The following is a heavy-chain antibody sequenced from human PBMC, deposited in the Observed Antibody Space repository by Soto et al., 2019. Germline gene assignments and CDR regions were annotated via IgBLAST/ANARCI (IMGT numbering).Heavy chain of an antibody. D-gene: IGHD1-26*01. CDR2: ISSGSDFT. CDR3: TRDQGGSYDSWFDP. J-gene: IGHJ5*02. Sequence: GGSLRVSCAASGLTISSYAMSWVSQTPGKGLEWVAAISSGSDFTKYADSVKGRFTISRDNTKNSVSLQMSSLRVEDTAMYYCTRDQGGSYDSWFDPWGRGTLVTVSS. V-gene: IGHV3-21*06. CDR1: GLTISSYA.